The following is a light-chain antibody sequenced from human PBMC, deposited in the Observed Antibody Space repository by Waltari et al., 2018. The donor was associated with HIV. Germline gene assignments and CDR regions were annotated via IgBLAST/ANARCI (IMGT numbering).Light chain of an antibody. J-gene: IGKJ3*01. CDR1: QGISSY. CDR3: QQLNSYPLT. V-gene: IGKV1-9*01. CDR2: AAS. Sequence: DIQLTQSPSFLSASVGDRVTITCRASQGISSYLAWYQQKPGKAPKLLIYAASTLQSGGPSRFSGSGSGTEFTLTISSLQPEDFATYYCQQLNSYPLTFGPGTKVDIK.